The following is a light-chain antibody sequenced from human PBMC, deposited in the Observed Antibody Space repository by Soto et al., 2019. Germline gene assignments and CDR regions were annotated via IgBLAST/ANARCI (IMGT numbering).Light chain of an antibody. CDR1: QNILYSSNNKNY. J-gene: IGKJ2*01. CDR2: WAS. CDR3: QQYYSTPPYT. V-gene: IGKV4-1*01. Sequence: DIVMTQSPDSLAVSLGERATINCKSSQNILYSSNNKNYLAWYRQKPGQPPKLLIYWASVRESGVPDRISGSGSGTDFTLTISSLQAEDAAVYYCQQYYSTPPYTFRQGTKLEIK.